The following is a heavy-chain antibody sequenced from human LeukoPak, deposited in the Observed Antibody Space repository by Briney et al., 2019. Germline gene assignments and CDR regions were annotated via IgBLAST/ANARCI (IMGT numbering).Heavy chain of an antibody. J-gene: IGHJ4*02. CDR2: VGSSDIT. CDR1: GFTFGVYA. D-gene: IGHD3-9*01. Sequence: GGSLRLSCAASGFTFGVYAMSWVRQAPGKGLEWVSTVGSSDITYYADSVKGRFTISRDNSKNTLYLQMNSLRAEDTAVYYCETYYDILTGPPRPGYFDYWGQGTLVTVSS. CDR3: ETYYDILTGPPRPGYFDY. V-gene: IGHV3-23*01.